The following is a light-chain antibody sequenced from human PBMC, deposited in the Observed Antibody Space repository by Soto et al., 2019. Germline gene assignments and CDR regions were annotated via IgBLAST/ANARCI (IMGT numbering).Light chain of an antibody. V-gene: IGKV1-6*01. CDR1: QSINNW. Sequence: IQMTQSPSPLSASVGDRVTITCRASQSINNWLAWYQQKPGKAPKLMIYAASSLQSGVPSRFSGSASGTDFTLTISSLQPEDVATYYCLQDYSYPWTLGQGTKVDIK. CDR2: AAS. J-gene: IGKJ1*01. CDR3: LQDYSYPWT.